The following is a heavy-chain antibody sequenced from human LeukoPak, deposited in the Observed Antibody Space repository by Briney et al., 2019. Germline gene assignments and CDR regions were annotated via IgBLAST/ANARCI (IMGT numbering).Heavy chain of an antibody. J-gene: IGHJ4*02. V-gene: IGHV4-59*12. D-gene: IGHD1-26*01. CDR1: GGSISSYY. CDR2: IYYSGST. CDR3: ARETGSSIDY. Sequence: SETLSLTCTVSGGSISSYYWSWIRQPPGKGLEWIGNIYYSGSTNYNPSLKSRVTISVDTSKNQFSLKLSSVTAADTAVYYCARETGSSIDYWGQGTLVTVSS.